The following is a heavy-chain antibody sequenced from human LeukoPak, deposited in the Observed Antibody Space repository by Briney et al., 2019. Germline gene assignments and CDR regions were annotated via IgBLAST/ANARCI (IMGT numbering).Heavy chain of an antibody. V-gene: IGHV3-30*02. CDR3: ARERGYSYGIDY. CDR2: IRYDGSNK. CDR1: GFTFSSYG. D-gene: IGHD5-18*01. Sequence: PGGSLRLSCAASGFTFSSYGMHWVRQAPGKGLEWVAFIRYDGSNKYYADSVKGRFTISRDNSKNTLYLQMNSLRAEDTAVYYCARERGYSYGIDYWGQGTLVTVSS. J-gene: IGHJ4*02.